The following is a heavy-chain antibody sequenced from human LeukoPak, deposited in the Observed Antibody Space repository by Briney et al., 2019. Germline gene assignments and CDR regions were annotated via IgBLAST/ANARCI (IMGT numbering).Heavy chain of an antibody. CDR2: IYDSGST. V-gene: IGHV4-39*01. CDR3: HSRFLGWFLDY. CDR1: GDSINSNNYY. J-gene: IGHJ4*02. D-gene: IGHD3-3*01. Sequence: SDTLSLTCTVSGDSINSNNYYWGWIRQPPGKGLEWIGSIYDSGSTYYNPSLKSRVTIAVDTSKNQFSLRLSSVTAAYTAIYYFHSRFLGWFLDYWGKGPLLTVSS.